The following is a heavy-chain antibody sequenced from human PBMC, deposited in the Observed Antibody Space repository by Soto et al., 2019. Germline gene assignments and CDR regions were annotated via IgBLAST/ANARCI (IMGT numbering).Heavy chain of an antibody. J-gene: IGHJ3*02. CDR3: ARLMWTRSPYDAFDI. D-gene: IGHD2-8*01. CDR2: ISWNTGSI. CDR1: GFTFDDYA. Sequence: GGSLRLSCAASGFTFDDYAMHWVRQGPGKGLEWVSGISWNTGSIGYADSVKGRFTISRDNAKNSLYLQMNSLRASDTAMYYCARLMWTRSPYDAFDIWGQGTVVTVSS. V-gene: IGHV3-9*01.